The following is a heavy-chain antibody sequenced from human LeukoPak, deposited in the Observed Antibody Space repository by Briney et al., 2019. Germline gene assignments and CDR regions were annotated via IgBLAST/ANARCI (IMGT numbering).Heavy chain of an antibody. D-gene: IGHD5-18*01. J-gene: IGHJ4*02. CDR3: AKIPWGSYGPSGFHY. CDR1: GFTFSSYA. V-gene: IGHV3-23*01. Sequence: SGGSPRLSCAASGFTFSSYAMSWVRQAPGKGLEWVSAISGSGGSTYYADSVKGRFTISRDNSKNTLYLQMNSLRAEDTAVYYCAKIPWGSYGPSGFHYWGQGTLVTVSS. CDR2: ISGSGGST.